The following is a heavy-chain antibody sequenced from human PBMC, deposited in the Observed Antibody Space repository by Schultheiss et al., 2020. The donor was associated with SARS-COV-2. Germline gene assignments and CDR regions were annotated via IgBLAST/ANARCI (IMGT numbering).Heavy chain of an antibody. J-gene: IGHJ6*02. CDR2: IYYSGST. D-gene: IGHD3-3*01. V-gene: IGHV4-59*12. Sequence: SETLSLTCTVSGGSISPYYWSWIRQTPGKGLEWIGYIYYSGSTNYNPSLKSRVTISVDKSKNQFSLKLSSVTAADTAVYYCARGCPHPRDRSSYYKFHYYYYGMDVWGQGTTVTVSS. CDR1: GGSISPYY. CDR3: ARGCPHPRDRSSYYKFHYYYYGMDV.